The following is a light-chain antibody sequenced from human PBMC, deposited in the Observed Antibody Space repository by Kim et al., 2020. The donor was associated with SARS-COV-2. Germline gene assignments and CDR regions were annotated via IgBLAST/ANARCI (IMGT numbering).Light chain of an antibody. V-gene: IGKV3-20*01. J-gene: IGKJ4*01. CDR3: QQYGNSPRT. CDR1: QSVSRDC. Sequence: SPGERATLSCRASQSVSRDCLAWYQQKPGQPPRLLIYGASNRATGISDRFTGSGSGTDFTLTINRLEPGDSAVYYCQQYGNSPRTFGGGTKVDIK. CDR2: GAS.